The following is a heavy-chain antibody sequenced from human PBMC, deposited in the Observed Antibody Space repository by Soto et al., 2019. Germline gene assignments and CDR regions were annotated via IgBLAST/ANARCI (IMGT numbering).Heavy chain of an antibody. J-gene: IGHJ4*01. V-gene: IGHV1-18*01. CDR3: ARCDFGDY. D-gene: IGHD2-21*02. Sequence: QVHLMQSGAEVKSPGASVRVSCKASGYTFSSCGVSWVRQAPGQGLEFMGWISVYNGHTNYAQKFQGRVTMTTDTSTSTAYMELRSLRSADTAVXFXARCDFGDY. CDR2: ISVYNGHT. CDR1: GYTFSSCG.